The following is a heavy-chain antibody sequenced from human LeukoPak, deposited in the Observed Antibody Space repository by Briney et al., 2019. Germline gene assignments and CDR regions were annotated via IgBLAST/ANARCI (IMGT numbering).Heavy chain of an antibody. D-gene: IGHD1-26*01. Sequence: GASVKVSCKASGYTFTGYYMHWVRQAPGQGLEWMGWINPNNGGTNYAQNFQGRVTMTRDTSISTAYMELSRLRSDDTALYYCASAYRRVAFDIWGQGTMVTVSS. CDR3: ASAYRRVAFDI. V-gene: IGHV1-2*02. CDR1: GYTFTGYY. J-gene: IGHJ3*02. CDR2: INPNNGGT.